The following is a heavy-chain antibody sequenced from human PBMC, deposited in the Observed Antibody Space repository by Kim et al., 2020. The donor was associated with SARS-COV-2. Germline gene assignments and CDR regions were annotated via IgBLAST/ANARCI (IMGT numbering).Heavy chain of an antibody. Sequence: GGSLRLSCAASGFTFSDHDMHWVRQVPGKGLEWVSGIGAAGDTYYPDSVKGRFTISRENAKNSLYLQMKSLRAGDSAVYYCARDQHSGSFDPWCQGTLVT. J-gene: IGHJ5*02. CDR3: ARDQHSGSFDP. D-gene: IGHD5-12*01. V-gene: IGHV3-13*01. CDR2: IGAAGDT. CDR1: GFTFSDHD.